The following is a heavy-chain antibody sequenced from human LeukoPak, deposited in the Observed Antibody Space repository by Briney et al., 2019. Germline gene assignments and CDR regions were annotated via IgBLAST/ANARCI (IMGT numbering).Heavy chain of an antibody. D-gene: IGHD3-22*01. CDR2: INSDGSST. CDR1: GFTFSSYW. V-gene: IGHV3-74*01. J-gene: IGHJ4*02. CDR3: ASLPYYDSSGYYQY. Sequence: GGSLRLSCAASGFTFSSYWMHWVRQAPGKGLVWVSRINSDGSSTSYADSVKGRFTISRDNAKNTLYLQMNSLRAEDTAVYYCASLPYYDSSGYYQYWGQGTLVTVSS.